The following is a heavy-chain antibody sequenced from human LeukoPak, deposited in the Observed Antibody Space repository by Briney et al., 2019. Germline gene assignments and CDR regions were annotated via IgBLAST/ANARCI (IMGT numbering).Heavy chain of an antibody. CDR3: ARGEGSGWYGNWLDP. CDR2: IYYSGST. CDR1: GGSISSGGYY. V-gene: IGHV4-31*03. J-gene: IGHJ5*02. Sequence: SETLSLTCTVSGGSISSGGYYWSWIRQHPGKGLEWIGYIYYSGSTYYNPSLKSRVTISVDTSKNQFSLKLSSVTAADTAVYYCARGEGSGWYGNWLDPWGQGTLVTVSS. D-gene: IGHD6-19*01.